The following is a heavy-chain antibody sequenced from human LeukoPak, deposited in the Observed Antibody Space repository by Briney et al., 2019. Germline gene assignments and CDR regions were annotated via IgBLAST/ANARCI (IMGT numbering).Heavy chain of an antibody. V-gene: IGHV4-34*01. CDR2: INHSGST. CDR3: AGEGSDPDAFDI. CDR1: GGSFSGYY. D-gene: IGHD2-21*02. Sequence: PSETLSLTCAVYGGSFSGYYWSWIRQPPGKGLEWIGEINHSGSTNYNPSLKSRVTISVDTSKNQFSLKLSSVTAADTAVYYCAGEGSDPDAFDIWGQGTMVTVSS. J-gene: IGHJ3*02.